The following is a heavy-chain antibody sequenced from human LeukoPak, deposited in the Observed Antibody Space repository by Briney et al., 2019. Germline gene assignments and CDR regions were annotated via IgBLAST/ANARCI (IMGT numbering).Heavy chain of an antibody. V-gene: IGHV4-59*01. Sequence: PSETLSLTRTVSGGSISSYYWSWIRQPPGKGLEWIGYIYYSGSTNYNPSLKSRLTISVDTSKNQFSLKLSSVTAADTAVYYCAREAGSGYFDLWGRGTLVTVSS. CDR2: IYYSGST. CDR1: GGSISSYY. CDR3: AREAGSGYFDL. D-gene: IGHD3-10*01. J-gene: IGHJ2*01.